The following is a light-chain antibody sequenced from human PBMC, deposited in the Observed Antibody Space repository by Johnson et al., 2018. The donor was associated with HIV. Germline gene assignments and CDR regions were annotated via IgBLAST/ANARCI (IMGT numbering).Light chain of an antibody. Sequence: QPVLTQPPSASGTPGQRVTISCSGSSSNIGSNTVNWYQQLPGTAPKLLIYSNNQRPSGVPDRFSGSKSGTSASLAISGLQTGDEADYYCGTWDSSLSAYVFGTGTKVTVL. CDR2: SNN. CDR3: GTWDSSLSAYV. V-gene: IGLV1-44*01. J-gene: IGLJ1*01. CDR1: SSNIGSNT.